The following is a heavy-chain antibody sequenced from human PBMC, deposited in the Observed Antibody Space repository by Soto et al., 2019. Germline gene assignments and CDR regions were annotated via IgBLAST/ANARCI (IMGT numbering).Heavy chain of an antibody. V-gene: IGHV4-34*01. CDR2: INHSGST. CDR3: ARGGGSSWHYWFDP. J-gene: IGHJ5*02. CDR1: GGSFSGYY. Sequence: NPSETLSLTCAVYGGSFSGYYWSWIRQPPGKGLEWIGEINHSGSTNYNPSLKSRVTISVDTSKNQFSLKLSSVTAADTAVYHCARGGGSSWHYWFDPWGQGTLVTVSS. D-gene: IGHD6-13*01.